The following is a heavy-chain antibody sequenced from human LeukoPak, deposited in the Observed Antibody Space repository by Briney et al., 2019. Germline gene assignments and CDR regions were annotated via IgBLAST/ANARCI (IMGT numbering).Heavy chain of an antibody. CDR1: GSGFPFSKAW. Sequence: TGGSLRLSCAVSGSGFPFSKAWMSWVRQAPGKGLEWVSSISSSSSYIYYADSVKGRFTISRDNAKNSLYLQMNSLRAEDTAVYYCARGAAAGIHFDYWGQGTLVTVSS. CDR2: ISSSSSYI. CDR3: ARGAAAGIHFDY. D-gene: IGHD6-13*01. V-gene: IGHV3-21*01. J-gene: IGHJ4*02.